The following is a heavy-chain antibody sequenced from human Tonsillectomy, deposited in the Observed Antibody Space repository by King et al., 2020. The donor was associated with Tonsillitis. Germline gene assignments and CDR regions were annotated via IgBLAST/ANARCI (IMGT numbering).Heavy chain of an antibody. CDR2: IIGDGGRT. J-gene: IGHJ4*02. Sequence: VQLVESGGGVVQPGGSLRLSCAASGFTFDDYAMHWVRQATGKGLEWVSLIIGDGGRTYYADSVKGRFTISRDNSKNSLYLQMNSLRTEDTALYYCAKDSHFWSGYSGDYWGQGTLVTVSS. V-gene: IGHV3-43*02. D-gene: IGHD3-3*02. CDR3: AKDSHFWSGYSGDY. CDR1: GFTFDDYA.